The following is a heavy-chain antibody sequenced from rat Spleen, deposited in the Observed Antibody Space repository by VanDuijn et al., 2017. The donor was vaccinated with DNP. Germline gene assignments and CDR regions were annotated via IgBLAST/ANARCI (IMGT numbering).Heavy chain of an antibody. J-gene: IGHJ2*01. V-gene: IGHV5-19*01. D-gene: IGHD1-4*01. CDR3: ARGNYPGINTFDY. CDR2: IIYDGGST. Sequence: EVQLVESGGGLVQPGTSLKLSCAASGFTFSNYGFHWIRQAPTKGLEWVATIIYDGGSTYYRDSVKGRFTISRDNAKSTLYLQMNSLRSEDTATYYCARGNYPGINTFDYWGQGVMVTVSS. CDR1: GFTFSNYG.